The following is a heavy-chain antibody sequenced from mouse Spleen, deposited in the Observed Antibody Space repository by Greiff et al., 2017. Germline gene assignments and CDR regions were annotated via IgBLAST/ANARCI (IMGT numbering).Heavy chain of an antibody. CDR3: ARGVGRYWYFDV. D-gene: IGHD4-1*01. CDR2: IYPGSGNT. CDR1: GYSFTSYY. J-gene: IGHJ1*01. Sequence: VQLQESGPELVKPGASVKISCKASGYSFTSYYIHWVKQRPGQGLEWIGWIYPGSGNTKYNEKFKGKATLTADTSSSTAYMQLSSLTSEDSAVYYCARGVGRYWYFDVWGAGTTVTVSS. V-gene: IGHV1-66*01.